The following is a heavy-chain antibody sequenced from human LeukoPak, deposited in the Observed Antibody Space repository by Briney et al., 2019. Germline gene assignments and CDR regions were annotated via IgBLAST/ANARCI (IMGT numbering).Heavy chain of an antibody. Sequence: GGSLRLSCAASGFTFSTFAMIWVRQPPGKGLEWVSSSNSDGSSTVYADSVKGRFTISRDNAKNTLYLQMNSLRAEDTAVYYCARGAGIYYTTGWTGWFDPWGQGTLVTVTS. V-gene: IGHV3-74*01. CDR2: SNSDGSST. CDR3: ARGAGIYYTTGWTGWFDP. J-gene: IGHJ5*02. D-gene: IGHD6-19*01. CDR1: GFTFSTFA.